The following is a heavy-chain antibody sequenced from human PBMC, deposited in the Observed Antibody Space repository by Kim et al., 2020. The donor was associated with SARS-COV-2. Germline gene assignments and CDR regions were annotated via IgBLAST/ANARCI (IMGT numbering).Heavy chain of an antibody. Sequence: SVKVSCKASVGTFSSYAISWVRQAPGQGLEWMGRIIPILGIANYAQKFQGRVTITADKSTSTAYMELSSLRSEDTAVYYCARGHYDYVWGSYRPNDAFDIWGQGTIVTVSS. CDR3: ARGHYDYVWGSYRPNDAFDI. D-gene: IGHD3-16*02. J-gene: IGHJ3*02. V-gene: IGHV1-69*04. CDR1: VGTFSSYA. CDR2: IIPILGIA.